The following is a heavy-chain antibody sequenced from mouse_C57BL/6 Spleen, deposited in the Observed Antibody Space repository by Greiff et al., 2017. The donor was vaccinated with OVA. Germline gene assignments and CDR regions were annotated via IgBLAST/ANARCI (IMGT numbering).Heavy chain of an antibody. D-gene: IGHD1-1*01. CDR2: ISSGSSTI. V-gene: IGHV5-17*01. CDR1: GFTFSDYG. J-gene: IGHJ1*03. Sequence: EVKVVESGGGLVKPGGSLKLSCAASGFTFSDYGMHWVRQAPEKGLEWVAYISSGSSTIYYADTVQGRFTISRDNAKNTLFLQRTSLRSEDTAMYYCARPGYCGSRYFDVWGTGTTVTVSS. CDR3: ARPGYCGSRYFDV.